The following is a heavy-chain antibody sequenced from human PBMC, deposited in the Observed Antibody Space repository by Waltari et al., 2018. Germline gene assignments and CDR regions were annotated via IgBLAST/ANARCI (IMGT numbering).Heavy chain of an antibody. CDR1: GVSFGGYY. D-gene: IGHD5-12*01. J-gene: IGHJ4*02. CDR2: SNHTGVT. Sequence: QVQLQQWGAGLLKPSETLSLTCAVYGVSFGGYYSGCCRQSPGRGLEWIAESNHTGVTKDNPSLKSRATISVDTSKNHVSLNLTFVTAADTAMYYCAKGRRWLQSAFDSWGQGTRVAVSS. V-gene: IGHV4-34*02. CDR3: AKGRRWLQSAFDS.